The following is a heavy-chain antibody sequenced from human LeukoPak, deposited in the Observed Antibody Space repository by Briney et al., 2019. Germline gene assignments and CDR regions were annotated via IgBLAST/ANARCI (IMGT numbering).Heavy chain of an antibody. D-gene: IGHD3-16*02. V-gene: IGHV1-18*01. Sequence: GASVKVSCKASGYIFTSYGISWVRQAPGQGLEWMGWISAYNGNTNYAQKLQGRVTMTTDTSTSTAYMELRSLRSDDTAVYYCARVVGYYDYVWGSYRLPEVDYFDYWGQGTLVTVSS. CDR2: ISAYNGNT. J-gene: IGHJ4*02. CDR1: GYIFTSYG. CDR3: ARVVGYYDYVWGSYRLPEVDYFDY.